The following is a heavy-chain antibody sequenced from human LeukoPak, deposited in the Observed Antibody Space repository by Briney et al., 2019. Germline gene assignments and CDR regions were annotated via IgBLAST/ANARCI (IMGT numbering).Heavy chain of an antibody. CDR3: ARPPSSGGYFYYYGMDV. J-gene: IGHJ6*02. CDR2: MNPNGGNT. V-gene: IGHV1-8*01. Sequence: ASVKVSCKASGYTFTTYDINWVRQATGQGLEWMGWMNPNGGNTGYAQDFQGRVTMTRNTSISTAYMELSSLRSEDTAVYYCARPPSSGGYFYYYGMDVWGQGTTVTVSS. D-gene: IGHD6-25*01. CDR1: GYTFTTYD.